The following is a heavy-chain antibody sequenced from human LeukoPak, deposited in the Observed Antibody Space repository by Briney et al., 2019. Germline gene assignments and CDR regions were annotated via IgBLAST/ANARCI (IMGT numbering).Heavy chain of an antibody. D-gene: IGHD5-12*01. V-gene: IGHV1-2*02. CDR1: GYTFTSND. J-gene: IGHJ4*02. CDR3: ARDLIVATPFDY. Sequence: ASVKVSCKASGYTFTSNDIHWVRQAPGQGLEWMGWINPNSGGTNYAQKFQGRVTMTRDTSIGTAYMELSRLRSDDTAVYYCARDLIVATPFDYWGQGTLVTVSS. CDR2: INPNSGGT.